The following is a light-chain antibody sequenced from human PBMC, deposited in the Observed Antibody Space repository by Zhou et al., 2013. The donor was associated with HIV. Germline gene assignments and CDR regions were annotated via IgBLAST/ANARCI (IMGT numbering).Light chain of an antibody. Sequence: DIQMTQSPSSLSASVGDRVTITCRASQDIRNNLAWYQQKPGKSPKVLIFAASTLLSGVPSRFSGSGSGTDFTLTISSLQPEDVATYYCQKYNSVPPNPFGQGTKLEIK. CDR3: QKYNSVPPNP. CDR1: QDIRNN. CDR2: AAS. J-gene: IGKJ2*01. V-gene: IGKV1-27*01.